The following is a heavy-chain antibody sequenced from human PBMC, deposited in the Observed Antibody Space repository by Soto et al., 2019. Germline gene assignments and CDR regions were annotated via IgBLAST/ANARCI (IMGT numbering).Heavy chain of an antibody. V-gene: IGHV3-23*01. J-gene: IGHJ4*02. CDR1: GFTFRTYA. CDR3: AKTPNGANPFYFDY. D-gene: IGHD4-17*01. Sequence: LRLSCAASGFTFRTYAMSWVRQAPGKGLEWVSAISDGGGSTYYADSVKGRFTTSRDNSKNTVYLQLNSLRAEDTAIFYCAKTPNGANPFYFDYWGKGTLVTVSS. CDR2: ISDGGGST.